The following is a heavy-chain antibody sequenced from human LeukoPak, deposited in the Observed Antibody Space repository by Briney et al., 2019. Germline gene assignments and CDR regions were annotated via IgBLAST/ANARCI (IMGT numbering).Heavy chain of an antibody. CDR2: IYPGDSDT. J-gene: IGHJ3*02. D-gene: IGHD2-8*01. Sequence: GESLKISCKGSGYSFTSYWIGWVRQMPGKGLEWMGIIYPGDSDTRYSPSFQGQVTISADKSISTAYLQWSSLKASDTAMYYCARPTRYCTNGVCYTDDAFDIWSQGTMVTVSS. V-gene: IGHV5-51*01. CDR3: ARPTRYCTNGVCYTDDAFDI. CDR1: GYSFTSYW.